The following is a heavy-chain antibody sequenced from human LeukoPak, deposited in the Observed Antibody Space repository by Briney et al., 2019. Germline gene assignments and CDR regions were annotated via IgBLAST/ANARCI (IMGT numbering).Heavy chain of an antibody. V-gene: IGHV4-39*07. Sequence: SETLSLTCTVSGGSISSSSYYWGWIRQPPGKGLEWIGSIYYSGSTYYNPSLKSRVTISVDTSKNQFSLKLSSVTAADTAVYYCARVPPRTSMYSSSWYYFDYWGQGTLVTVSS. D-gene: IGHD6-13*01. J-gene: IGHJ4*02. CDR1: GGSISSSSYY. CDR2: IYYSGST. CDR3: ARVPPRTSMYSSSWYYFDY.